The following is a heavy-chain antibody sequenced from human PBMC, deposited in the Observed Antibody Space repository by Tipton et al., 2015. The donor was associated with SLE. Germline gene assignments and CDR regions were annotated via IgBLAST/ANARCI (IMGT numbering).Heavy chain of an antibody. V-gene: IGHV4-4*02. CDR1: GGSIISSNW. CDR2: IYHLGST. CDR3: ARGAPYSTSSVGWFDP. D-gene: IGHD6-6*01. Sequence: TLSLTCAVSGGSIISSNWWSWVRQPPGKGLEWIGEIYHLGSTNYNPSLKSRVTISVDKSKNHFSLKLNSVTAADTAVYYCARGAPYSTSSVGWFDPWGHGTLVTVSS. J-gene: IGHJ5*02.